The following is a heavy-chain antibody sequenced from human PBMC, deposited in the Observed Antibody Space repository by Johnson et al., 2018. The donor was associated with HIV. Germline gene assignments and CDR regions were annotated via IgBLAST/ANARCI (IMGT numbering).Heavy chain of an antibody. CDR3: ARELGGSSLPFGAFDI. J-gene: IGHJ3*02. D-gene: IGHD6-13*01. CDR1: GFTFSSFA. CDR2: ISYDGSNK. Sequence: VQLVESGGGVVQPGRSLRLSCAASGFTFSSFAMHWVRQAPGKGLEWVAVISYDGSNKYYADFVKGRFTISRDNSKNTLYLQMNSLRAEDTAVYYCARELGGSSLPFGAFDIWGQGTMVTVSS. V-gene: IGHV3-30*04.